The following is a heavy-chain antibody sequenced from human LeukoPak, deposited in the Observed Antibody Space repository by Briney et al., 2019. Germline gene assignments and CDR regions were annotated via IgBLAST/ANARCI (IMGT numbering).Heavy chain of an antibody. D-gene: IGHD2-15*01. V-gene: IGHV3-23*01. CDR2: ISGSGGST. CDR3: AKPLGYCSGGSCYHYFQH. J-gene: IGHJ1*01. Sequence: GGSETLSCAASGFTFSSYAMSWVRQAPGKGLEWVSAISGSGGSTYYADSVKGRFTISRDNSKNTLYLQMNSLRAEDTAVYYCAKPLGYCSGGSCYHYFQHWGQGTLVTVSS. CDR1: GFTFSSYA.